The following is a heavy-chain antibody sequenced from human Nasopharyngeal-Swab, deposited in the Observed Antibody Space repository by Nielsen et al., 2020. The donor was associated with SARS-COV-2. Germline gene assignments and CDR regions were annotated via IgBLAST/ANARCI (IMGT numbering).Heavy chain of an antibody. J-gene: IGHJ5*01. CDR3: ARGSCTSSSCPIDS. CDR2: IKQDGSEK. Sequence: GGSLRLSCAASGFTFSSYWMSWVRQAPGKGLEWVANIKQDGSEKYYVDSVKGRFTISRDNAKKSLYLQMNTLRPEDTALYYCARGSCTSSSCPIDSWGQGNMVTVSS. D-gene: IGHD2-2*01. V-gene: IGHV3-7*03. CDR1: GFTFSSYW.